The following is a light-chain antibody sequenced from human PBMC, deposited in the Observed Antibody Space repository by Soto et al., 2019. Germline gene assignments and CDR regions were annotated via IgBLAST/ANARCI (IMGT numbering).Light chain of an antibody. CDR2: RAS. CDR1: QSVSSY. J-gene: IGKJ2*01. Sequence: EIVMTQSPATLSVPPGGRATLSCRASQSVSSYLAWYQQRPGQPPRLLIYRASTRATGIPARFSGSGSGTGFSLTIGSLQSEDFAVYYCQQYSTWPPRYTFGQGTKLEI. V-gene: IGKV3-15*01. CDR3: QQYSTWPPRYT.